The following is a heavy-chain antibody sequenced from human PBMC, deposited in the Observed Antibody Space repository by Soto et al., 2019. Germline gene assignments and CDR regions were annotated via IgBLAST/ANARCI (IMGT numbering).Heavy chain of an antibody. V-gene: IGHV3-23*01. CDR1: GFTFSNCA. J-gene: IGHJ4*02. Sequence: PGGSLRLSCAASGFTFSNCAMSWVRQAPGKGLEWVSVISGSGGRTYYADAVKVRFTISRDNSRNPLYMQMNSLRAEDTALYYCAKESGGRSAYYTDSWGQGTLVTVSS. CDR2: ISGSGGRT. CDR3: AKESGGRSAYYTDS. D-gene: IGHD6-19*01.